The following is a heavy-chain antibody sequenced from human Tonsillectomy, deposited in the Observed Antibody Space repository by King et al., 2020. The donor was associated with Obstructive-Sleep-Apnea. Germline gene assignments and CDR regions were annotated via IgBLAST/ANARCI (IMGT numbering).Heavy chain of an antibody. CDR1: GFTFSGSA. D-gene: IGHD6-13*01. Sequence: QLVQSGGGLVQPGGSLKLSCAASGFTFSGSAMHWVRQASGKGLEWVGRIRSKANNYATAYAASVKGRFTISRDDSKNTAYLQMNSLKTEDTAVYYCTRRLDSGSSWLFHFDYWGQGTLVTVSS. CDR3: TRRLDSGSSWLFHFDY. J-gene: IGHJ4*02. CDR2: IRSKANNYAT. V-gene: IGHV3-73*01.